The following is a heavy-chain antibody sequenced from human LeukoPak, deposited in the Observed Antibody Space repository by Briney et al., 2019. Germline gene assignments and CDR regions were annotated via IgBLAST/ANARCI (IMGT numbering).Heavy chain of an antibody. D-gene: IGHD2-15*01. Sequence: GGSLRLSCAASGFSFSNYWMHWVRQAPGKGLVWVSRISSDGSDTIYADVVKGRFTMSRDNVKNTLYLQMNSLRVEDTAVYYCARDPRNVGLAPWGQGTLVTVSS. CDR1: GFSFSNYW. J-gene: IGHJ5*02. V-gene: IGHV3-74*01. CDR2: ISSDGSDT. CDR3: ARDPRNVGLAP.